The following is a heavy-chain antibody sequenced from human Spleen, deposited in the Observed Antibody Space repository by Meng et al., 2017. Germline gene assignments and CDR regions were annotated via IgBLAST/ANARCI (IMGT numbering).Heavy chain of an antibody. CDR1: GGSISSSSYY. CDR3: ARVVSGSRNGDY. D-gene: IGHD1-26*01. CDR2: IYYSGST. V-gene: IGHV4-39*07. J-gene: IGHJ4*02. Sequence: SETLSLTCTVSGGSISSSSYYWGWIRQPPGKGLEWIGSIYYSGSTYYNPSLKSRVTISVDTSKNQFSLKLSSVTAADTAIYYCARVVSGSRNGDYWGQRTLVTVSS.